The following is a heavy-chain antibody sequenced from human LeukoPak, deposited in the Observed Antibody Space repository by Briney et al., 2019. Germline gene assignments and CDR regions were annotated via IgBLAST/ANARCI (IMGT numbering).Heavy chain of an antibody. Sequence: GGSLRLSCAASGFTFSSYDMSWVRQAPGKGLEWVSFISGSDCTTYYADSVKGRFTISRDNSKDTLYLQMNSRRAEDTAVYYCAKDRRCYRSNYIDYWGQGTLVTVSS. CDR1: GFTFSSYD. V-gene: IGHV3-23*01. CDR2: ISGSDCTT. D-gene: IGHD4/OR15-4a*01. J-gene: IGHJ4*02. CDR3: AKDRRCYRSNYIDY.